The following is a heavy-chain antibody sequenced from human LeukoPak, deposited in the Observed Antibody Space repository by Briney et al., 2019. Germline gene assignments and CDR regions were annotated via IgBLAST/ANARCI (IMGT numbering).Heavy chain of an antibody. Sequence: GGSLRLSCAASGFTFSSYEMNWVRQAPGKGLEWVSYISSSGSTIYYADSVKGRFTISRDNAKNSLYLQMNSLRDEDTAVYYCARSGEPGIVVVPAAPNWGSFDYWGQGTLVTVSS. V-gene: IGHV3-48*03. J-gene: IGHJ4*02. CDR2: ISSSGSTI. CDR3: ARSGEPGIVVVPAAPNWGSFDY. CDR1: GFTFSSYE. D-gene: IGHD2-2*01.